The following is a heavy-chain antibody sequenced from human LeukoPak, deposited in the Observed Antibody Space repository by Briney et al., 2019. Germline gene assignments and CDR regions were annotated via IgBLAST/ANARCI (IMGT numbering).Heavy chain of an antibody. CDR2: IYDSGST. CDR1: GGSISSGGFY. D-gene: IGHD3-10*01. Sequence: TLSLTCTVSGGSISSGGFYWGCIRQLPGKGLEWIGYIYDSGSTYDNPSLKRRVTMSVDTSKNQFSLKLNSVTAANTAFYSCTGGGRGSGSDYWYFDLWGRGTLVTVSS. V-gene: IGHV4-31*03. CDR3: TGGGRGSGSDYWYFDL. J-gene: IGHJ2*01.